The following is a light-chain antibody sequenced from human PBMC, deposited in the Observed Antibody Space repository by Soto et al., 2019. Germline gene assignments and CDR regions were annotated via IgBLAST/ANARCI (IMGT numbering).Light chain of an antibody. V-gene: IGKV3-15*01. J-gene: IGKJ5*01. Sequence: EIEMTQSPATLSVSAGDAASLXCRASQSVSNNVAWYQQKPGQAPRLLILGASTRATGIPARFSGSGSGTEFTLSISSLQSEDFAVYYCKQYKEWPPFTFGQGTRLENK. CDR3: KQYKEWPPFT. CDR2: GAS. CDR1: QSVSNN.